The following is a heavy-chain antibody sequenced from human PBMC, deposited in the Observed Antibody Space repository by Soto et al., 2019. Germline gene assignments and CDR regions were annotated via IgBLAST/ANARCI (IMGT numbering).Heavy chain of an antibody. V-gene: IGHV1-69*06. CDR2: IIPIFGTA. Sequence: SVKVSCKASGGTFSSYAISWVRQAPGQGLEWMGGIIPIFGTASYAQKFQGRVTITADKSTSTAYMELSSLRSEDTAVYYCASSVVAATPSWFDPWGQGTLVTVSS. J-gene: IGHJ5*02. CDR1: GGTFSSYA. CDR3: ASSVVAATPSWFDP. D-gene: IGHD2-15*01.